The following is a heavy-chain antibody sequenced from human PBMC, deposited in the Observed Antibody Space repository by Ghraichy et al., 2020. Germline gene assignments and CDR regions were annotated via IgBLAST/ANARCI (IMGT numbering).Heavy chain of an antibody. CDR3: ARGGSRRNDFDI. Sequence: GGSLRLSCAASGFTLSNYWMHWVRQAPGKGLVWVSRINGDESSTSYGDSVKGRFTISRDNAKNTLYLQMNSLRAEDTAVYYCARGGSRRNDFDIWGQGTMVTVSS. J-gene: IGHJ3*02. CDR1: GFTLSNYW. V-gene: IGHV3-74*01. CDR2: INGDESST. D-gene: IGHD1-1*01.